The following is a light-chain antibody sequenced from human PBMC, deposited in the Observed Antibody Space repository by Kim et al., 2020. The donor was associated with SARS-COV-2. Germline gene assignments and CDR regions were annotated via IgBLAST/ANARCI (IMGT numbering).Light chain of an antibody. Sequence: SPVDRATLSCRASQSVSSNYLAWYQQKPGQAPRLLIYGASSRATGIPDRFSGSGSGTDFTLTITRLEPEDFAVYYCQQYSSSPATFGQGTKVDIK. CDR2: GAS. J-gene: IGKJ1*01. CDR1: QSVSSNY. V-gene: IGKV3-20*01. CDR3: QQYSSSPAT.